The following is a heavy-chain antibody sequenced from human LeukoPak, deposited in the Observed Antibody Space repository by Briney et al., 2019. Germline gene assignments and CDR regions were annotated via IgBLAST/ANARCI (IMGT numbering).Heavy chain of an antibody. Sequence: PGGSLRLSCAASGFTFSNYGMNWVRQAPGKGLEWVASINPDGSEKYSVDSVKGRFTISRDNAKNSLYLQMNSLRAEDTAVYYCARDRGYSSFDYWGQGTLVTVSS. CDR2: INPDGSEK. CDR3: ARDRGYSSFDY. V-gene: IGHV3-7*01. D-gene: IGHD6-19*01. CDR1: GFTFSNYG. J-gene: IGHJ4*02.